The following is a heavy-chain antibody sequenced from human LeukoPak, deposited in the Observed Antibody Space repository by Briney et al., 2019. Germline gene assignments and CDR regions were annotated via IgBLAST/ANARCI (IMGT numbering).Heavy chain of an antibody. D-gene: IGHD1-26*01. CDR1: GGSISSYY. V-gene: IGHV4-59*01. CDR3: ARDSLGAVDY. CDR2: IYYSGST. Sequence: SETLSLTCTVSGGSISSYYWSWIRQPPGKGLEWIGYIYYSGSTNYNPSLKSRVTISVDTSKNQFSLKLSSVTAADTAVYYCARDSLGAVDYWGQGTLVTVSS. J-gene: IGHJ4*02.